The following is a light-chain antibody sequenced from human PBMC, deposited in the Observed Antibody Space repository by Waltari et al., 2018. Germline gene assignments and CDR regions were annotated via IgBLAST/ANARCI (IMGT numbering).Light chain of an antibody. Sequence: QSVLTQPPSVSGAPGQRITISCTGTSSNIGAGYDVHRYLQLPGTAPKLLLLGNNNRPSGVPDRFSASKSDTSASLAITGLQAEDEADYYCQSYDSSLSGVLFGGGTKLTVL. CDR3: QSYDSSLSGVL. CDR2: GNN. CDR1: SSNIGAGYD. V-gene: IGLV1-40*01. J-gene: IGLJ2*01.